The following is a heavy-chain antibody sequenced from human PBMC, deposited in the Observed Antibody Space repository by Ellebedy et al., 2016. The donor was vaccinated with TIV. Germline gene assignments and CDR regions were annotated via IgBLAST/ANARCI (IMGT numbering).Heavy chain of an antibody. J-gene: IGHJ5*02. V-gene: IGHV4-31*03. Sequence: MPSETLSLTCTVSGGSISTGGYYRTWIRQHPGKGLEWIGYIYYSGSTYYNPSLKSRLTISVDTSKNQFSLTLTSVTAADTAVYYCARGYNWFDPWGQGTLVTISS. CDR3: ARGYNWFDP. CDR2: IYYSGST. CDR1: GGSISTGGYY.